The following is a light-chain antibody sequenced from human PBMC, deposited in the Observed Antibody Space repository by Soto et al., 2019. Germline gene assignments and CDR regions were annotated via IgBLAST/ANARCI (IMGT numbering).Light chain of an antibody. Sequence: DIPMTQFPSFISASVGDRVTISCRSNQTTSTYLNWYQQKPMKAPKILIYTASTLHSGVPSRFSGSGSGTSFTLTITNLQPDDFATYYCQQSYSFPLTFGPGTKVEIK. CDR1: QTTSTY. CDR3: QQSYSFPLT. J-gene: IGKJ3*01. V-gene: IGKV1-39*01. CDR2: TAS.